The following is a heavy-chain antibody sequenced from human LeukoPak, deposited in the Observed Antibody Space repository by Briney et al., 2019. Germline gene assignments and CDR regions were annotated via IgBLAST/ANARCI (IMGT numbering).Heavy chain of an antibody. V-gene: IGHV4-61*02. J-gene: IGHJ5*02. CDR1: GGSISSGGYY. Sequence: SETLSLTCTVSGGSISSGGYYWSWIRQPAGKGLEWIGRIYTSGSTNYNPSLKSRVTMSVDTSKNQFSLKLSSVTAADTAVYYCARAGFMYSSSSFDPWGQGTLVTVSS. D-gene: IGHD6-13*01. CDR3: ARAGFMYSSSSFDP. CDR2: IYTSGST.